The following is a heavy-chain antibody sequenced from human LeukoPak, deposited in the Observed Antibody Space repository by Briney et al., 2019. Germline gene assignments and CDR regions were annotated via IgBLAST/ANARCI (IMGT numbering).Heavy chain of an antibody. CDR1: GYTFNAYY. CDR2: VIPHSGGT. Sequence: SVKVSCTASGYTFNAYYLHWVRQAPGQGLEWMGWVIPHSGGTHYAQNFQGRVTMTRDTSISTAYMELSSLTSDDTAVYYCARGDVLTGYPYWGQGTLVTISS. CDR3: ARGDVLTGYPY. D-gene: IGHD3-9*01. J-gene: IGHJ4*02. V-gene: IGHV1-2*02.